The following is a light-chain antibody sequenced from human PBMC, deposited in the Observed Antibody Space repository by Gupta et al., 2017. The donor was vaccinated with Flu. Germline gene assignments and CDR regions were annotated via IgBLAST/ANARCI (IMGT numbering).Light chain of an antibody. J-gene: IGLJ1*01. CDR3: SSYTSSSTYV. Sequence: QSALTQPASVSGSPGQSITISCTGTSSDVGGYNDFSWYQQHPGKPTQLMIYQVSKRPPGVSNRFSGPKAGNTASLTXSXLQAEDXADYYCSSYTSSSTYVFGTGTKVTVL. V-gene: IGLV2-14*01. CDR1: SSDVGGYND. CDR2: QVS.